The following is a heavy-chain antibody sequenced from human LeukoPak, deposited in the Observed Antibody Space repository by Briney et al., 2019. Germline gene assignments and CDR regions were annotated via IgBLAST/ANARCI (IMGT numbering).Heavy chain of an antibody. CDR3: ARHGYYDFWSGYYSNWFDP. V-gene: IGHV4-34*01. CDR1: GGSFSGYY. D-gene: IGHD3-3*01. CDR2: INHSGST. J-gene: IGHJ5*02. Sequence: KPSETLSLTCAVYGGSFSGYYWSWIRQPPGKGLEWIGEINHSGSTNYNPSLKSRVTISVDTSKNQFSLKLSSVTAADTAVYYCARHGYYDFWSGYYSNWFDPWGQGTLVTVSS.